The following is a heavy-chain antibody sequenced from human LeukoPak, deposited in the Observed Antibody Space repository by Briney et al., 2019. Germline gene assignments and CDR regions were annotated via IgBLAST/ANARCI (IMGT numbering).Heavy chain of an antibody. D-gene: IGHD4-17*01. V-gene: IGHV3-23*01. CDR2: FDTGFGT. CDR1: GFTFSTAS. J-gene: IGHJ4*02. Sequence: GGSLRLSCAASGFTFSTASLHWVRQAPGRGLEWVSAFDTGFGTYCPDSLKGRFTISRDNSKNTLYLQMNSLRAEDTAVYYCAKTTTLTTVTTYFDYWGQGTLVTVSS. CDR3: AKTTTLTTVTTYFDY.